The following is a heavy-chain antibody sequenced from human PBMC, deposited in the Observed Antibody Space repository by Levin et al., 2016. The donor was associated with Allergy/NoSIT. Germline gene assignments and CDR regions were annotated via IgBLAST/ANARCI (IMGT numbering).Heavy chain of an antibody. V-gene: IGHV1-69*13. D-gene: IGHD6-6*01. CDR1: GGTFSSYA. CDR3: ARERKEAARPDYYYYGMDV. Sequence: SVKVSCKASGGTFSSYAISWVRQAPGQGLEWMGGIIPIFGTANYAQKFQGRVTITADESTSTAYMELSSLRSEDTAVYYCARERKEAARPDYYYYGMDVWGQGTTVTVSS. CDR2: IIPIFGTA. J-gene: IGHJ6*02.